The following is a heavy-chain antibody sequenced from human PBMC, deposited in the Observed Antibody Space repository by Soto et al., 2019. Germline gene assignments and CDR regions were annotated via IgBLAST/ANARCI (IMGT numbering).Heavy chain of an antibody. Sequence: GGSLRLSCAASGFTFSSYSMNWVRQAPGKGLEWVSYISSSSSTIYYADSVKGRFTISRDNAKNSLYLQMNSLRAEDTAVYYCARIAEVPAAEGAGLYYYYYYMDVWGKGTTVTVSS. D-gene: IGHD2-2*01. J-gene: IGHJ6*03. CDR1: GFTFSSYS. CDR3: ARIAEVPAAEGAGLYYYYYYMDV. CDR2: ISSSSSTI. V-gene: IGHV3-48*01.